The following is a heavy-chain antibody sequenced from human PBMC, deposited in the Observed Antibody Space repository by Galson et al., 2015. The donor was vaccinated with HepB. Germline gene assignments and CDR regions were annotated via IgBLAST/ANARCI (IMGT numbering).Heavy chain of an antibody. D-gene: IGHD2-15*01. V-gene: IGHV1-18*01. Sequence: SVKVSCKASGYTFTSYGISWVRQAPGQGLEWMGWISAYNGNTNYAQKLQGRVTMTTDTSTSTAYMELRSLRSDDTAVYYCARESTRRYCSGGSCYSTDYWGQGTLVTVSS. CDR1: GYTFTSYG. CDR2: ISAYNGNT. CDR3: ARESTRRYCSGGSCYSTDY. J-gene: IGHJ4*02.